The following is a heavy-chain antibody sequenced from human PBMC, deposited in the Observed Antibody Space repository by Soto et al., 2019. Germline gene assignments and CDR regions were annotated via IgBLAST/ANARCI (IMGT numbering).Heavy chain of an antibody. J-gene: IGHJ3*02. CDR2: IWYDGSNK. Sequence: GGSLRLSCAASGFTFSSYGMHWVRQAPGKGLEWVAVIWYDGSNKYYADSVKGRFTISRDNSKNTLYLQMNSLRAEDTAVYYCARGQDSRSGYDWDTLFLDAFDIWGQGTMVTVSS. CDR3: ARGQDSRSGYDWDTLFLDAFDI. CDR1: GFTFSSYG. D-gene: IGHD5-12*01. V-gene: IGHV3-33*01.